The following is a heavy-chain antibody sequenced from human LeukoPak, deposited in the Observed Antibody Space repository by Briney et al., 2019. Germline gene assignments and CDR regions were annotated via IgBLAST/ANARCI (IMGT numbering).Heavy chain of an antibody. Sequence: SETLSLTCTASGGSFSSYYWSWIRQPPGKGLEWIGSIHYSGSTTYNPSLKSRVTISVDTSKNQFSLKLSSVPAADTAVYYCVRRVGGSGTLFYYWGQGRLGTASS. CDR2: IHYSGST. V-gene: IGHV4-59*08. D-gene: IGHD1-26*01. CDR1: GGSFSSYY. J-gene: IGHJ4*02. CDR3: VRRVGGSGTLFYY.